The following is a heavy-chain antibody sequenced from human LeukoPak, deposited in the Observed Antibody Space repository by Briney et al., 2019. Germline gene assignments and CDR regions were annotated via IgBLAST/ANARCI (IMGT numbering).Heavy chain of an antibody. CDR1: GYTFTGYY. CDR2: INPKRGVT. V-gene: IGHV1-2*06. CDR3: ARSSMVDAASPGT. Sequence: ASVKVSCKASGYTFTGYYIHWVRQAPGEGREWMGRINPKRGVTNYAQKFQGMLTMTRDTSISTAYMDLSSLTYDDTAFYYCARSSMVDAASPGTWGQGTLVTVSS. D-gene: IGHD2-15*01. J-gene: IGHJ5*02.